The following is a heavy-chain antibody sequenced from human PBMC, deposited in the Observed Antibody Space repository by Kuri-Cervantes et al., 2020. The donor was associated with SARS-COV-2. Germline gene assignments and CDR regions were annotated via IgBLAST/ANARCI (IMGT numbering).Heavy chain of an antibody. Sequence: SETLSLTCTVSGDSVSSGNYYWSWIRQPPGKGLEWIGYNYHSGNTNYNPSLKSRVTISVDTSKNQFSLKLSSVTAADTAVYYCARAVTSIFGVPTNWFDPWGQGTLVTVSS. CDR1: GDSVSSGNYY. CDR2: NYHSGNT. D-gene: IGHD3-3*01. CDR3: ARAVTSIFGVPTNWFDP. J-gene: IGHJ5*02. V-gene: IGHV4-61*01.